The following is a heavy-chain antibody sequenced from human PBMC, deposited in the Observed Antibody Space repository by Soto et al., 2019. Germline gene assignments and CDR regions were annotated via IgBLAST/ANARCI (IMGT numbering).Heavy chain of an antibody. CDR1: GYTFSSYG. Sequence: ASVKVSCKASGYTFSSYGISWVRQAPGQGLERMGWISVYNGNTNQAQSLQGRVTMTRDTSTNTAYMELRSLRSDDTAMYYCARAVTTIVRGGVFYYYMDVWGTGTTVTVSS. J-gene: IGHJ6*03. CDR3: ARAVTTIVRGGVFYYYMDV. D-gene: IGHD3-10*01. CDR2: ISVYNGNT. V-gene: IGHV1-18*01.